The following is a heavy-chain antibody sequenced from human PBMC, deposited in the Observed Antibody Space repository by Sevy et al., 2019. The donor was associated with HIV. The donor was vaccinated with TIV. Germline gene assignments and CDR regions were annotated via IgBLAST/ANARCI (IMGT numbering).Heavy chain of an antibody. J-gene: IGHJ4*02. CDR2: ISANSGDT. D-gene: IGHD2-8*02. Sequence: ASVKVSCKASDFTFTNYGISWVRQVPGHGLEWVGWISANSGDTKYAQNLQGRVTMTTDTSTNTAYMELKSLRFEDTAVYYCARDCSGAVCSFDSWGQGTLVTVSS. V-gene: IGHV1-18*04. CDR3: ARDCSGAVCSFDS. CDR1: DFTFTNYG.